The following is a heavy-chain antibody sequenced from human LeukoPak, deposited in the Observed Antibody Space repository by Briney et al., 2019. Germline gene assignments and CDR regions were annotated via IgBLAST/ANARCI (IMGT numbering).Heavy chain of an antibody. V-gene: IGHV5-51*01. Sequence: GEALKISWKGSGNNFTNDWIAWVREMPRRGLELRGIIYPGDYDSRYSLSFEGQITITADKTIRTAYLRSSSLKASDTAMYYCARMTSDWYLDDWGQGTLVTVSS. CDR2: IYPGDYDS. CDR1: GNNFTNDW. J-gene: IGHJ4*02. CDR3: ARMTSDWYLDD. D-gene: IGHD6-19*01.